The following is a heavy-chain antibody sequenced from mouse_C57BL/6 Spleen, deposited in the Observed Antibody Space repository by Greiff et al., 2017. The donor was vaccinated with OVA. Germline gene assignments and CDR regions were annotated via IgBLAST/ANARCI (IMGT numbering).Heavy chain of an antibody. V-gene: IGHV7-3*01. J-gene: IGHJ2*01. CDR3: ARSWGNYFDY. Sequence: EVKLMESGGGLVQPGGSLSLSCAASGFTFTAYYMSWVRQPPGKALEWLGFIRNKANGYTTEYSASVKGRFTISRDNSQSILYLQMNALRAEDSATYYCARSWGNYFDYWGQGTTLTVSS. CDR2: IRNKANGYTT. CDR1: GFTFTAYY. D-gene: IGHD4-1*01.